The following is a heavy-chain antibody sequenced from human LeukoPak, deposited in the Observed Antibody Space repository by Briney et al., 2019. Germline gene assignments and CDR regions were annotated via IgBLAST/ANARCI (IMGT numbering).Heavy chain of an antibody. Sequence: SETLSLTCTVSGGSISSSSHYWGWIPQPPGKGLEWIGSLHYSGSTHYNPSLKSRVTMSIDTSKNQFSLRLSSVTAADTAVYYCARRPGEYGGNDFDYWGQGTLDTVSS. CDR3: ARRPGEYGGNDFDY. D-gene: IGHD4/OR15-4a*01. CDR1: GGSISSSSHY. V-gene: IGHV4-39*01. CDR2: LHYSGST. J-gene: IGHJ4*02.